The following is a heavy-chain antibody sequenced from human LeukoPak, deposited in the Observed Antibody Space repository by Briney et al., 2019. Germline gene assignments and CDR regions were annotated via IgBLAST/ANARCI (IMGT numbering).Heavy chain of an antibody. CDR3: ARDRVFGVVIGFDY. V-gene: IGHV3-23*01. J-gene: IGHJ4*02. CDR2: ISGSGVNT. CDR1: GFTFSSYA. Sequence: GGSLRLSCAASGFTFSSYAMSWVRQAPGKGLEWASAISGSGVNTYYADSVRGRFTTSRDNAKNSLYLQMNSLRAEDTAVYYCARDRVFGVVIGFDYWGQGTLLTVSS. D-gene: IGHD3-3*01.